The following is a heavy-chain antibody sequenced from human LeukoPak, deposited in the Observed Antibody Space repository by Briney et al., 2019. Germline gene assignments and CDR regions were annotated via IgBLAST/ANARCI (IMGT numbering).Heavy chain of an antibody. Sequence: SETLSLTCTVSGGSISSYYWSWIRQPAGKGLEWIWRIYTSGSTNYNPSLKSRVTMLVGTFKNQFSLKLSSLTAQDTGVYYCARAGFTYCSGGSCYPDLLFDYWGQGTLVTVSS. J-gene: IGHJ4*02. CDR3: ARAGFTYCSGGSCYPDLLFDY. D-gene: IGHD2-15*01. V-gene: IGHV4-4*07. CDR1: GGSISSYY. CDR2: IYTSGST.